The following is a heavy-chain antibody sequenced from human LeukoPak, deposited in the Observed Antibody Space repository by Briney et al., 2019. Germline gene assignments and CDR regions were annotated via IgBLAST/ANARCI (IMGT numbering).Heavy chain of an antibody. V-gene: IGHV3-30-3*01. D-gene: IGHD6-19*01. CDR1: GFTFSSHA. J-gene: IGHJ4*02. Sequence: GGSLRLSCAASGFTFSSHAMDWVRQAPGKGLEWMAAISYDGNNKYYADSVKGRFTISRDNSKNTLYLQMNSLRAEDTAVYYCARTLWQLAVAGILDNWGQGALVTVSS. CDR2: ISYDGNNK. CDR3: ARTLWQLAVAGILDN.